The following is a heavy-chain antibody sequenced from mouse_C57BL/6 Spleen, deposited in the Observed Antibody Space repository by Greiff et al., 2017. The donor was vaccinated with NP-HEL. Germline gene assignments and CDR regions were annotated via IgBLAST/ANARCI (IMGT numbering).Heavy chain of an antibody. Sequence: VQLQQSGAELARPGASVKLSCKASGYTFTSYGISWVKQRTGQGLEWIGEFYPRSGNTYYNEKFKGKATLTADKSSSTAYMELRSLTSEDSAVYFCASGRYYDSTVAYWGQGTLVTVSA. D-gene: IGHD1-1*01. V-gene: IGHV1-81*01. CDR3: ASGRYYDSTVAY. CDR1: GYTFTSYG. J-gene: IGHJ3*01. CDR2: FYPRSGNT.